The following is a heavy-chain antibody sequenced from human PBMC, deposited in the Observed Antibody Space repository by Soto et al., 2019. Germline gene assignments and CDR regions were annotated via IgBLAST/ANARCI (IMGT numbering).Heavy chain of an antibody. CDR2: ITFSGVTI. Sequence: RALTLSLAASGFTFMNYDIACARQGPGKGLEWLSSITFSGVTIFSADSVRGRFTISSDNSKSTLYLQMDILRPEDTAVYYWWKAFGRHLQLSPPYYNYGTAVCRQVTTGTGS. CDR3: WKAFGRHLQLSPPYYNYGTAV. D-gene: IGHD1-1*01. CDR1: GFTFMNYD. V-gene: IGHV3-23*01. J-gene: IGHJ6*02.